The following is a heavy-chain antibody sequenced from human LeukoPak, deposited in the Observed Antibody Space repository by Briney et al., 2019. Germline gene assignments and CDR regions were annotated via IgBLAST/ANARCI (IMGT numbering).Heavy chain of an antibody. J-gene: IGHJ2*01. V-gene: IGHV4-31*03. CDR1: GGSISSGASD. CDR2: INHSGST. D-gene: IGHD3-22*01. CDR3: ARAARQGFTMIVVPFFYFDL. Sequence: TLSLNCTVSGGSISSGASDWGWIRQHPKRGLEWVGYINHSGSTYYNPSLGSRVTMSVDTSKNQFSLKLSSVTAADSAVYYCARAARQGFTMIVVPFFYFDLWGRGTLVTVSS.